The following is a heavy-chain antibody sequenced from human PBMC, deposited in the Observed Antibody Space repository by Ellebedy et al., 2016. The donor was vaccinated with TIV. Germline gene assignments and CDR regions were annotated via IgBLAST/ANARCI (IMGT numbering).Heavy chain of an antibody. J-gene: IGHJ4*02. V-gene: IGHV4-61*01. Sequence: MPSETLSLTCTVSGVSVNSANYYWTWIRQPPGKGLEWIGEITHSGSTNYNPSLKSRVTISVDTSKNQFSLNLSSVTAADTAVYYCARGLARDYWGQGTLVTVSS. CDR3: ARGLARDY. CDR2: ITHSGST. CDR1: GVSVNSANYY.